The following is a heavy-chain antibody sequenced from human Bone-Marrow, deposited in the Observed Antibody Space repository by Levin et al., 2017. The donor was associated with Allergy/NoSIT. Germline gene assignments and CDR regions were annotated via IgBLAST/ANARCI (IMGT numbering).Heavy chain of an antibody. CDR3: ARDWLDESSGYNQAFDY. CDR2: ISSDGSKN. Sequence: GESLKISCAASGFTFSTLAMHWVRQVPGKGLEWVGVISSDGSKNYYPDSVKGRFTISRDNSKNTLYLQMNSLRPEDTAVYYCARDWLDESSGYNQAFDYWGQGTLVTVSS. V-gene: IGHV3-30-3*01. J-gene: IGHJ4*02. D-gene: IGHD3-22*01. CDR1: GFTFSTLA.